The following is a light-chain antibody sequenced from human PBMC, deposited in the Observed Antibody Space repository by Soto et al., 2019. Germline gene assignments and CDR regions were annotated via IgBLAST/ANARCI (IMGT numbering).Light chain of an antibody. CDR3: QQRSLST. J-gene: IGKJ2*01. CDR1: QSVSSY. Sequence: EIVLTQSPATLSLSPGERATLSCRASQSVSSYLAWYQQKPGQAPRLLIYDASNRATGIPARFSGSGSGTDFTLTISSLEPEDFAVYYCQQRSLSTFGQGTKLEIK. V-gene: IGKV3-11*01. CDR2: DAS.